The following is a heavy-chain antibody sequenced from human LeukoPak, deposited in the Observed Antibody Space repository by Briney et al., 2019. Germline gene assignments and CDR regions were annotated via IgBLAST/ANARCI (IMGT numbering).Heavy chain of an antibody. V-gene: IGHV1-8*01. CDR1: GYTFTSYD. D-gene: IGHD6-19*01. J-gene: IGHJ3*02. CDR2: MNPNSGNT. CDR3: ARGRAVAGAFDI. Sequence: ASVKVSCKASGYTFTSYDINWVRQATGQGLEWMGWMNPNSGNTGYAQKFQGRVTITRNTSISTAYMEPSSLRSEDTAVYYCARGRAVAGAFDIWGQGTMVTVSS.